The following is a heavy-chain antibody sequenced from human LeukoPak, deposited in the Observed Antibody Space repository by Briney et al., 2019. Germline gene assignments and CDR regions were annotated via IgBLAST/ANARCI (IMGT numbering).Heavy chain of an antibody. V-gene: IGHV1-2*02. D-gene: IGHD6-19*01. J-gene: IGHJ4*02. CDR1: GYSFTAYY. Sequence: ASVKVSCKASGYSFTAYYMHWVRQAPGEGLEWMGWLNPQSGGTNYAQKFQGRVTMTRDTSITTAYMELSRLTSDDTALYYCARNIGVGPNGDSWGQGTLVTVSS. CDR2: LNPQSGGT. CDR3: ARNIGVGPNGDS.